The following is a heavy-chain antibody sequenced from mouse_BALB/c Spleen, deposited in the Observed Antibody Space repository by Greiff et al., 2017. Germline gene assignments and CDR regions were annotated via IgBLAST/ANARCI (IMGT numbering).Heavy chain of an antibody. V-gene: IGHV2-6-2*01. Sequence: VKLVESGPDLVAPSQSLSITCTVSGFSLTSYGVHWVRQPPGKGLEWLVVIRSDGSTTYNSALKSRLSISKDNSKSQVFLKMNSLQTDDTAMYYCAAGGRYDGAWFAYWGQGTLVTVSA. CDR1: GFSLTSYG. CDR2: IRSDGST. CDR3: AAGGRYDGAWFAY. J-gene: IGHJ3*01. D-gene: IGHD2-14*01.